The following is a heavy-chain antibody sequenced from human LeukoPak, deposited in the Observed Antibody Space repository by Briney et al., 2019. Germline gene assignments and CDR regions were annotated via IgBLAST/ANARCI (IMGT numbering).Heavy chain of an antibody. D-gene: IGHD3-16*01. CDR3: ARDQARATLVEFLYYYYYGMDV. Sequence: GGSLRLSCPASGFTFSSYSMNWVRQAPAKGLGWVPSISSSNSSYIYYAHSVKCRFTLSRDNAKHTLYLQMHSLSAEDTAVYYCARDQARATLVEFLYYYYYGMDVWGQGTTVTVSS. CDR1: GFTFSSYS. V-gene: IGHV3-21*01. J-gene: IGHJ6*02. CDR2: ISSSNSSYI.